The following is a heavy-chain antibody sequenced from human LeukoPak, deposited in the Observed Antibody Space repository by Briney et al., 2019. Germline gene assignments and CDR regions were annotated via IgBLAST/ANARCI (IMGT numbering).Heavy chain of an antibody. D-gene: IGHD3-22*01. CDR1: GDSISMHY. CDR3: ARANYYDTSGYSRGAFDI. CDR2: IHHSGST. Sequence: SETLSLTCSVSGDSISMHYWSWIRQPPGKGLEWIGEIHHSGSTDYNPSLKSRVTISPDKSKNQFSLTLTSVTAADTAVYYCARANYYDTSGYSRGAFDIWGQGTMVTVSS. J-gene: IGHJ3*02. V-gene: IGHV4-59*08.